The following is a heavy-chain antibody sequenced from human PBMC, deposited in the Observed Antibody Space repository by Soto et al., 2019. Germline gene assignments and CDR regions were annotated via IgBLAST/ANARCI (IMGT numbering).Heavy chain of an antibody. J-gene: IGHJ6*04. CDR2: ISESGDSM. Sequence: PAGSLRLSCAVSRFNFSSYARNWVRLAPGKRLESSSYISESGDSMHYADAVKGRFAIPRDNANNSRYLQMDSLRVEGAAVYYYARDQEVHDSRGHKIRAMAVWGEGATVTVSS. CDR1: RFNFSSYA. V-gene: IGHV3-48*03. D-gene: IGHD6-19*01. CDR3: ARDQEVHDSRGHKIRAMAV.